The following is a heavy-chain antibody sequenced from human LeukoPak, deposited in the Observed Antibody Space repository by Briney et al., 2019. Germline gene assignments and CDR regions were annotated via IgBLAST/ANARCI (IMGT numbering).Heavy chain of an antibody. V-gene: IGHV3-7*01. CDR3: ARDREEDIVVVPAAFGY. J-gene: IGHJ4*02. D-gene: IGHD2-2*01. CDR1: GFTFSSYW. Sequence: GGSLRLSCAASGFTFSSYWMSWVRQAPGKGLEWVVNIKQDGSEKYYVDSVKGRFTISRDNAKNSLYLQMNSLRAEDTAVYYCARDREEDIVVVPAAFGYWGQGTLVTVSS. CDR2: IKQDGSEK.